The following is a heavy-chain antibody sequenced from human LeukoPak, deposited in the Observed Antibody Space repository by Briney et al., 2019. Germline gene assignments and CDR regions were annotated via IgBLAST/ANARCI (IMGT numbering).Heavy chain of an antibody. J-gene: IGHJ4*02. CDR3: AREGTRGFFDS. D-gene: IGHD1/OR15-1a*01. CDR1: GFTLCSYW. V-gene: IGHV3-7*01. Sequence: GGAPRISCAAPGFTLCSYWVSWGRQGPGEGVEWVADINLDGSEKYYVDSVKGRFTISRDNAKNSLNLHMNSLRAEDTAVYYCAREGTRGFFDSWGQGTLVTVSS. CDR2: INLDGSEK.